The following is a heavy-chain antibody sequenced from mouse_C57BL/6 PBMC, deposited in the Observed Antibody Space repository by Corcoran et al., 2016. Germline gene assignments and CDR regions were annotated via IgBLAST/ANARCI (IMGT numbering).Heavy chain of an antibody. J-gene: IGHJ2*01. D-gene: IGHD4-1*02. V-gene: IGHV9-3*01. CDR2: INTYTGVP. CDR3: ARPQLGLDY. CDR1: GYTFTTYG. Sequence: QIQLVQSGPELKKPGETVKISCKASGYTFTTYGMSWVKQAPGKGLKWMGWINTYTGVPTYADDFKGRFAFSLETSANTAYLQINNLKNEDTATYFCARPQLGLDYWGQGTTLTVSS.